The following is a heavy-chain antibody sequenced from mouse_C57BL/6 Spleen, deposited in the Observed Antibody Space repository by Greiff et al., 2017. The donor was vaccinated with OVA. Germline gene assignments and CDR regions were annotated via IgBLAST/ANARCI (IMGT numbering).Heavy chain of an antibody. CDR3: AERGSQAGFAY. V-gene: IGHV1-55*01. Sequence: QVQLQQPGAELVKPGASVKMSCKASGYTFTSYWITWVKQRPGQGLEWIGDIYPGSGSTNYNEKFKSKATLTLDTSSSTAYMQLSSLTSEDSAVYYCAERGSQAGFAYWGQGTLVTVSA. J-gene: IGHJ3*01. D-gene: IGHD3-2*02. CDR2: IYPGSGST. CDR1: GYTFTSYW.